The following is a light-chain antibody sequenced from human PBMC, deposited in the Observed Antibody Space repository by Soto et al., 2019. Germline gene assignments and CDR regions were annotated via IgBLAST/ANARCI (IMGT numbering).Light chain of an antibody. Sequence: QSALTQPASVSGSPGQSDTISCTGTGTDVGGYNYVSWYQHHPGKAPKLMIYEVSNRPPGVSNRFSGSKSGNTASLSISGLQTEDEADYYCCSFTSRSTWLFGGGTKLTVL. CDR1: GTDVGGYNY. CDR3: CSFTSRSTWL. V-gene: IGLV2-14*01. J-gene: IGLJ3*02. CDR2: EVS.